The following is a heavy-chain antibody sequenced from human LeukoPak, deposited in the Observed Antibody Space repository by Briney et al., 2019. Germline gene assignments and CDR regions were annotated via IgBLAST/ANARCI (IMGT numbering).Heavy chain of an antibody. CDR1: GGSISSSSYH. CDR2: IYYSGST. V-gene: IGHV4-39*01. J-gene: IGHJ4*02. Sequence: SETLSLTCTVSGGSISSSSYHWGWIRQPPGKGLEWIGSIYYSGSTYYNPSLKSRVTISVDTSKNQFSLKLSSVTAADTAVYYCARRNGGWFDYWGQGTLVTVSS. D-gene: IGHD1-1*01. CDR3: ARRNGGWFDY.